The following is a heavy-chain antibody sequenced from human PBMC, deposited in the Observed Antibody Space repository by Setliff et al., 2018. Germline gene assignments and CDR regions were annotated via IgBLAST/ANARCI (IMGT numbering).Heavy chain of an antibody. CDR3: ARESAYCSGGSCYFLGVVWFDP. CDR1: GGSISSSSYY. V-gene: IGHV4-39*07. Sequence: LSLTCTVSGGSISSSSYYWGWIRQPPGKGLEWIGSIYYSGSTYYNPSLKSRVTISADTSKNQFSLKLSSVTAADTAVYYCARESAYCSGGSCYFLGVVWFDPWGQGTLVTVSS. J-gene: IGHJ5*02. D-gene: IGHD2-15*01. CDR2: IYYSGST.